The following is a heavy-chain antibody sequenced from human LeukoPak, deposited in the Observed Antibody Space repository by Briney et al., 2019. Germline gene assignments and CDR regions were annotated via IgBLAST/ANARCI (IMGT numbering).Heavy chain of an antibody. Sequence: ASVKGSCKASGYTFTSYDINWVRQATGQGIEWMGWMNPNSGNTGCAQKFQGRVTMTRNTSISTAYMELSSLRSEDTAVYYCARSFVSGYYYLFDYWGQGTLVTVSS. CDR1: GYTFTSYD. V-gene: IGHV1-8*01. CDR3: ARSFVSGYYYLFDY. D-gene: IGHD3-22*01. CDR2: MNPNSGNT. J-gene: IGHJ4*02.